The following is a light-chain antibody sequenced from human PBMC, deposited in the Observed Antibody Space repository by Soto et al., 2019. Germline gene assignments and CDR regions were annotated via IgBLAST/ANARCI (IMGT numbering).Light chain of an antibody. Sequence: EIVLTQSPGTLSLSPGERATLSCRPSQSVSSTHLAWYQQKPGQAPRLLLYGASSRATDIPDRFSGSGSGTDFTLTISRLDPEDFAVYYCQQYDRSPRTFGQGTKVDIK. V-gene: IGKV3-20*01. CDR1: QSVSSTH. J-gene: IGKJ1*01. CDR3: QQYDRSPRT. CDR2: GAS.